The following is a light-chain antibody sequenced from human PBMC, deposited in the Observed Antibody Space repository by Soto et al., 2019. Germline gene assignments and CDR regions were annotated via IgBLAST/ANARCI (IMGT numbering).Light chain of an antibody. CDR2: DAS. V-gene: IGKV3D-15*01. J-gene: IGKJ2*01. CDR1: QSVSSN. Sequence: EIVMTQSPATLSVCPGERATLSCRASQSVSSNLAWYQHKPGQAPRLLIYDASIRATGIPARFSGSGSGTEFTLTISSLQSEDFAVYYCQQYNNWPRTFGQGTKVEIK. CDR3: QQYNNWPRT.